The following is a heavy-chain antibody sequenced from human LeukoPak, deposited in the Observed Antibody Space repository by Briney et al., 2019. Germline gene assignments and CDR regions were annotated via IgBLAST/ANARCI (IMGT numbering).Heavy chain of an antibody. CDR1: GGSISSSTYC. V-gene: IGHV4-39*07. Sequence: PSETLSLTCTVSGGSISSSTYCWSWVRQPPGKGLEWIGCMYYSGNTYYSSSLKGRVTISVDRSKNQFSLKLSSVTAADTAVYYCARVQYWGFLDYWGQGTLVTVSS. D-gene: IGHD7-27*01. CDR3: ARVQYWGFLDY. J-gene: IGHJ4*02. CDR2: MYYSGNT.